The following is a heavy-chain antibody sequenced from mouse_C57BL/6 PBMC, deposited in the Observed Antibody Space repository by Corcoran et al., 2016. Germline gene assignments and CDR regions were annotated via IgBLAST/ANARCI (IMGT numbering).Heavy chain of an antibody. CDR3: AREGYYSNYAVYFDY. Sequence: EVQLQQSGPELVKPGASVKIPCKASGYTFTDYNMDWVKQSHGKSLEWIGDINPNNGGTIYNQKFKGKATLTVDKSSSTAYMELRSLTSEDTAVYYCAREGYYSNYAVYFDYWGQGTTLTVSS. CDR1: GYTFTDYN. V-gene: IGHV1-18*01. J-gene: IGHJ2*01. D-gene: IGHD2-5*01. CDR2: INPNNGGT.